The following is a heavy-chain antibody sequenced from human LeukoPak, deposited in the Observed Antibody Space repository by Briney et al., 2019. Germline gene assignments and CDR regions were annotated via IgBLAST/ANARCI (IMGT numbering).Heavy chain of an antibody. CDR3: ATLWLRGLVAFDI. J-gene: IGHJ3*02. V-gene: IGHV4-34*01. D-gene: IGHD5-18*01. Sequence: SETLSLTCAVYGGSFSGYYWSWIRQPLGKGLEWIWEINHSGSTNYNPSLKSRVTISADTSKNQFSLKLSSVTAADTAVYYCATLWLRGLVAFDIWGQGTMVTVSS. CDR1: GGSFSGYY. CDR2: INHSGST.